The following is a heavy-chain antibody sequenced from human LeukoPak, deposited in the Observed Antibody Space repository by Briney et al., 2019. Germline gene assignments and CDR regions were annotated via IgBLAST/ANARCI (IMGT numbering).Heavy chain of an antibody. V-gene: IGHV1-18*01. Sequence: EASVKVSCKASGYTFTSYGISWVRQAPGQGLEWMGWISAYNGNTNYAQKLQGRVTITADKSTSTAYMELRSLRSDDTAVYYRARDGPSIIVVVPAALGYWGQGTLVTVSS. CDR2: ISAYNGNT. D-gene: IGHD2-2*01. CDR3: ARDGPSIIVVVPAALGY. J-gene: IGHJ4*02. CDR1: GYTFTSYG.